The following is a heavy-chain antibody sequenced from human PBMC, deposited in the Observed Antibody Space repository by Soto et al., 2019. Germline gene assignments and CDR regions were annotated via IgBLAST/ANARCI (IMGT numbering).Heavy chain of an antibody. CDR1: GYTFTPYY. D-gene: IGHD6-19*01. CDR3: ARVKRGSSSAWYNDMDV. Sequence: QVQLVQSGAVVKRPGASVNVSCKASGYTFTPYYIHWVRQATAQGLEWMGMVHPTGGVTTYPPRFQGRVTLTRATSTSTGYMELSSLRSEDTALYYCARVKRGSSSAWYNDMDVWGQGTTVTVSS. J-gene: IGHJ6*02. V-gene: IGHV1-46*01. CDR2: VHPTGGVT.